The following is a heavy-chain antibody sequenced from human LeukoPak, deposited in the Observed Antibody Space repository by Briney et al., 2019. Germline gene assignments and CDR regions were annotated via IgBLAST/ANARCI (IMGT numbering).Heavy chain of an antibody. D-gene: IGHD4-17*01. CDR3: ARNSEDFGDPPEFDY. J-gene: IGHJ4*02. CDR1: GGSISSYY. CDR2: IYTSGST. Sequence: SETLSLTCTVSGGSISSYYWSWIRQPAGKGLEWIGRIYTSGSTNYNPSLKSRVTMSVDTSKNQFSLKLSSVTAADTAVYYCARNSEDFGDPPEFDYWGQGTLVTVSS. V-gene: IGHV4-4*07.